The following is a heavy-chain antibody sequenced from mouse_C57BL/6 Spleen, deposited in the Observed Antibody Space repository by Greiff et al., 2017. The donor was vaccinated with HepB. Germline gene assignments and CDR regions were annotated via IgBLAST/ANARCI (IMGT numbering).Heavy chain of an antibody. CDR3: ARSEGYARFAY. D-gene: IGHD2-2*01. V-gene: IGHV1-61*01. Sequence: QVQLQQPGAELVRPGSSVKLSCKASGYTFTSYWMDWVKQRPGQGLEWIGNIYPSDSETHYNQKFKDKATLTVDKSSSTAYMQLSSLTSEDSAVYYCARSEGYARFAYWGQGTLVTVSA. J-gene: IGHJ3*01. CDR2: IYPSDSET. CDR1: GYTFTSYW.